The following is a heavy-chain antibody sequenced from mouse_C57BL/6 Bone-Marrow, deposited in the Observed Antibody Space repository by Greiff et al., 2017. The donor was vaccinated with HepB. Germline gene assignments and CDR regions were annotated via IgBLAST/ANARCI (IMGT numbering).Heavy chain of an antibody. CDR1: GYAFSSSW. J-gene: IGHJ1*03. Sequence: QVQLQQSGPELVKPGASVKISCKASGYAFSSSWMNWVKQRPGKGLEWIGRIYPGDGDTNYNGKFKGKATLTADKSSSTAYMQLSSLTSEDSAVYFCARDESITTVVAPYWYFDVWGTGTTVTVSS. D-gene: IGHD1-1*01. CDR3: ARDESITTVVAPYWYFDV. CDR2: IYPGDGDT. V-gene: IGHV1-82*01.